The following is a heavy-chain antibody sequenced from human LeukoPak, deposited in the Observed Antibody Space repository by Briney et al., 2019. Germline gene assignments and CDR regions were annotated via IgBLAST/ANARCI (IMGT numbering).Heavy chain of an antibody. CDR2: IYWDDYK. Sequence: SGPTLVKPTQTLTLTCTFSGFSLSTSGVGVGWIRQPPGKALEWLALIYWDDYKRYSPSLKSRLTITKDTTKNQVVLTMTSMDPVDTATYYCAHTAAGIFLMDVWGKGTTVTVSS. CDR1: GFSLSTSGVG. D-gene: IGHD6-13*01. V-gene: IGHV2-5*02. J-gene: IGHJ6*03. CDR3: AHTAAGIFLMDV.